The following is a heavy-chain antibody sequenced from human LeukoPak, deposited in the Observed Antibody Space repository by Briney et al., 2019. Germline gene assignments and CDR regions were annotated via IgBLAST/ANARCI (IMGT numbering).Heavy chain of an antibody. V-gene: IGHV4-61*02. D-gene: IGHD6-6*01. CDR1: GYSISSGYY. CDR2: IYTSGTI. J-gene: IGHJ6*03. CDR3: ARDRRPEYSRLYYYYMDV. Sequence: SETLSLTCTVSGYSISSGYYWSWIRQPAGTALEWIGRIYTSGTITYNPSLKSRVTISVDASKNQFSLKLSSVTAADTAVYYCARDRRPEYSRLYYYYMDVWGKGTTVTVSS.